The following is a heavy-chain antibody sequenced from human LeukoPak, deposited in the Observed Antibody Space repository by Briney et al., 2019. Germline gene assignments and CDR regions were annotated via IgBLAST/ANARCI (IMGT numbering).Heavy chain of an antibody. CDR3: ANANYYDSSGFFDL. V-gene: IGHV3-9*01. D-gene: IGHD3-22*01. CDR1: GFTFDDYA. CDR2: ISWNSGSI. Sequence: PGRSLRLSCAASGFTFDDYAMHWVRQPPGKGLECVSGISWNSGSIGYADSVKGRLTISRDNAKNSLYLQMNSLRAEDTALYYCANANYYDSSGFFDLWGRGTLVTVSS. J-gene: IGHJ2*01.